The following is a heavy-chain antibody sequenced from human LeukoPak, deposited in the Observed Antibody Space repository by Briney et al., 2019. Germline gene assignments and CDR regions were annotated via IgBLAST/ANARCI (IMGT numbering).Heavy chain of an antibody. Sequence: GASVKVSCKASGYTFTGYYMHWVRQAPGQGLEWMGWINPNSGGTNYAQKFQGRVTMTRDTSISTAYMELSRLRSDDTAVYYCARRVQNLTGLDAFDIWGQGTMVTVSS. CDR2: INPNSGGT. CDR1: GYTFTGYY. D-gene: IGHD3-9*01. CDR3: ARRVQNLTGLDAFDI. J-gene: IGHJ3*02. V-gene: IGHV1-2*02.